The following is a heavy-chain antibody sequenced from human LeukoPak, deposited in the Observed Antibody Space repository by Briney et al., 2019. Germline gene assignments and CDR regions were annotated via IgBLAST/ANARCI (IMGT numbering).Heavy chain of an antibody. D-gene: IGHD6-13*01. CDR3: ARSYYSSSCPDY. CDR1: GFTFSSYD. V-gene: IGHV3-66*01. CDR2: IYSGGST. J-gene: IGHJ4*02. Sequence: AGSLRLSCAASGFTFSSYDMSWVRQAPGKGLEWVSVIYSGGSTYYADSVKGRFTISRDNAKNSLYLQMNSLRAEDTAVYYCARSYYSSSCPDYWGQGTLVTVSS.